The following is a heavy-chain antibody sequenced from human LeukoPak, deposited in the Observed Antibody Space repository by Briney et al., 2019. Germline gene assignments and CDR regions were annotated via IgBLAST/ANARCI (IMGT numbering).Heavy chain of an antibody. CDR3: AKDARYGSGSYSRXXNY. D-gene: IGHD3-10*01. CDR2: IRYDGSNK. V-gene: IGHV3-30*02. J-gene: IGHJ4*02. CDR1: GFTFSSYG. Sequence: GGSLRLSCAASGFTFSSYGMHWVRQAPGKGLEWVAFIRYDGSNKYYADSVKGRFTISRDNSKNTLYLQMNSLRAEDTAVYYCAKDARYGSGSYSRXXNYXXXGTXVTVS.